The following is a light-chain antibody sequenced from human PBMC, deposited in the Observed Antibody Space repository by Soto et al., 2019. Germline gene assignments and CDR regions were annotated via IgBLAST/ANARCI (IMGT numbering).Light chain of an antibody. J-gene: IGKJ4*01. CDR3: QQYNNWPLT. Sequence: EIVITQSPATLSVSPGDRATLSCRASQSVDNDLAWYQQKPGQPPRLLIYDASTRATGIPARFSGSQSGTEFTLTLSSLLSEDFVVYSCQQYNNWPLTFGGGTKVDIK. CDR1: QSVDND. V-gene: IGKV3D-15*01. CDR2: DAS.